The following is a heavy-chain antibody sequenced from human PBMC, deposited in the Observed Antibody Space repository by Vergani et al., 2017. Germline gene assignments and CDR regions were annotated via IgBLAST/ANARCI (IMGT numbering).Heavy chain of an antibody. CDR2: ISPGASPV. V-gene: IGHV3-11*04. Sequence: LEESGGGSVKPGGSLRLSCAASGIKFSDHYMSWIRQAPGKGLEWVSHISPGASPVSYTDSVTGRFTVSRDNDNNSLTLDMTTLRVEDTAVYYCAKNPGISTTRHYYAMDVWGQGTTVTVSS. J-gene: IGHJ6*02. D-gene: IGHD1-1*01. CDR3: AKNPGISTTRHYYAMDV. CDR1: GIKFSDHY.